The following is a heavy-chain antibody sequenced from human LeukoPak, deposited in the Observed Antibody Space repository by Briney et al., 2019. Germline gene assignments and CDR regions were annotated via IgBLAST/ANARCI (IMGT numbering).Heavy chain of an antibody. V-gene: IGHV3-33*01. CDR2: IWYDGTNK. D-gene: IGHD7-27*01. Sequence: GRSLRLSCAASGFTFSTYGLHWVRQAPGKGLEWVAVIWYDGTNKYYADSVRGRFTISRDNAKNSLYLQMNSLRDEDTAMYYCARVDWGSFAFDIWGQGTMVTVSS. CDR3: ARVDWGSFAFDI. CDR1: GFTFSTYG. J-gene: IGHJ3*02.